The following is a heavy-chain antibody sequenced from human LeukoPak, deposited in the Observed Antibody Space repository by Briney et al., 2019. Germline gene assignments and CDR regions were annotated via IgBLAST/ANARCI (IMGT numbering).Heavy chain of an antibody. D-gene: IGHD1-26*01. V-gene: IGHV4-4*07. CDR1: GGSISSYY. CDR3: ARENSGSYREFDF. Sequence: SETLSLTCTVSGGSISSYYWSWIRQPAGKGLEWIGRIYASGSTNYNPSLKSRVTMSVNTSKNQFSLKLSSVTAADTAVFYCARENSGSYREFDFWGQGTLVTVSS. CDR2: IYASGST. J-gene: IGHJ4*02.